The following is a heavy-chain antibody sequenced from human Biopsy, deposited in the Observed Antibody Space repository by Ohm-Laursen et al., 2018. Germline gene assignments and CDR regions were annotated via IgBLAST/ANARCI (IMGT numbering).Heavy chain of an antibody. CDR3: ARDTKWLASGPIDY. V-gene: IGHV1-69*06. CDR1: GGTFSNYG. CDR2: NTPILGTG. D-gene: IGHD3-22*01. J-gene: IGHJ4*02. Sequence: SVKVSCKAPGGTFSNYGVNWVRQAPGQGLEWLGGNTPILGTGNYAQKFQDRVTVAADTSTSTATMELRSLRSDDTAVYYCARDTKWLASGPIDYWGQGALVTVSS.